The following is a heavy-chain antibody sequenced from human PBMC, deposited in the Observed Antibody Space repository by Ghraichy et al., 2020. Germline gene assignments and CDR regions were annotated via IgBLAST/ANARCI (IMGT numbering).Heavy chain of an antibody. CDR2: IYTSGST. CDR3: ARSSKYYYYGMDV. Sequence: SETLSLTCTVSGGSISSYYWSWIRQPPGKGLEWIGYIYTSGSTNYNPSLKSQVTISVDTSKNQFSLKLSSVTAADTAVYYCARSSKYYYYGMDVWGQGTTVTVSS. J-gene: IGHJ6*02. CDR1: GGSISSYY. V-gene: IGHV4-4*09. D-gene: IGHD4-11*01.